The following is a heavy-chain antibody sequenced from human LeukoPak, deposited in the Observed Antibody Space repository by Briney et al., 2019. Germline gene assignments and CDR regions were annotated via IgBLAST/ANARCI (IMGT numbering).Heavy chain of an antibody. D-gene: IGHD3-3*01. J-gene: IGHJ5*02. CDR3: AKESAYYDFWSGYYGPWFDP. CDR1: GFTFSSYG. V-gene: IGHV3-30*18. Sequence: GGSLRLSCAASGFTFSSYGMHWVRQAPGKGLEWVAVISYDGSNKYYADSVKGRFTISRDNSKNTLYLQMNSLRAEDTAVYYCAKESAYYDFWSGYYGPWFDPWGQGTLVTVSS. CDR2: ISYDGSNK.